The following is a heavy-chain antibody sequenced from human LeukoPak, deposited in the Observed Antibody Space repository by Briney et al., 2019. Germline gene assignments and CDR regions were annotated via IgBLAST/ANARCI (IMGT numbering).Heavy chain of an antibody. CDR1: GFTFSSYA. V-gene: IGHV3-23*01. J-gene: IGHJ5*02. CDR2: ISTMGGNT. Sequence: GGSLRHSCAASGFTFSSYAMSSVRQAPGKGLELVSSISTMGGNTYYGASVTGRFTPSRDNSKNTLCLQMNSLRAEDTAVYYCAKASLSPKTWFDPWGQGTLVTASS. CDR3: AKASLSPKTWFDP. D-gene: IGHD3-3*02.